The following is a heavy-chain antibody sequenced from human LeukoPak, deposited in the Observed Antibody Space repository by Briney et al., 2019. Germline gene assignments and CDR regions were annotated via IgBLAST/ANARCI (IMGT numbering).Heavy chain of an antibody. CDR3: ARDLTGWGAFDI. Sequence: GGSLRLSCAASGFTFSSYTMNWARQAPGKGLEWVSSISSSSSYIYYADSVKGRFTISRDNAKNSLYLQMNSLRAEDTAVYYCARDLTGWGAFDIWGQGTMVTVSS. D-gene: IGHD3-9*01. CDR2: ISSSSSYI. V-gene: IGHV3-21*01. J-gene: IGHJ3*02. CDR1: GFTFSSYT.